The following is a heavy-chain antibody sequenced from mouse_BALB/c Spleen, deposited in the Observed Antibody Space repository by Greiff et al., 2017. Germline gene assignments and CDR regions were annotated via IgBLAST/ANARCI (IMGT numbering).Heavy chain of an antibody. Sequence: EVKLVESGGGLVKPGGSLKLSCAASGFAFSSYDMSWVRQTPEKRLEWVAYISSGGGSTYYPDTVKGRFTISRDNAKNTLYLQMSSLKSEDTAMYYCARRGRYDYFDYWGQGTTLPVSS. V-gene: IGHV5-12-1*01. J-gene: IGHJ2*01. CDR1: GFAFSSYD. D-gene: IGHD2-14*01. CDR3: ARRGRYDYFDY. CDR2: ISSGGGST.